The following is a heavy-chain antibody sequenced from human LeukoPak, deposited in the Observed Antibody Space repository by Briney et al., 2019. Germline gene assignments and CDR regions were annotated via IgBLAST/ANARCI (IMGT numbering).Heavy chain of an antibody. J-gene: IGHJ4*02. CDR2: INPNSGGT. CDR1: GYTFTGYY. CDR3: ARGSGYGGNSRTDY. D-gene: IGHD4-23*01. V-gene: IGHV1-2*02. Sequence: ASVKVSCKASGYTFTGYYMHWVRQAPGQGLEWMGWINPNSGGTNYAQKFQGGVTMTRDTSISTAYMELSRLRSDDTAVYYCARGSGYGGNSRTDYWGQGTLVTVSS.